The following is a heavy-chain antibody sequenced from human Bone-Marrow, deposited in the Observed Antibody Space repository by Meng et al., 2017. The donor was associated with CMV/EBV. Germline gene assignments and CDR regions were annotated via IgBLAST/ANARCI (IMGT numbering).Heavy chain of an antibody. D-gene: IGHD1-14*01. J-gene: IGHJ4*02. CDR1: GGSIRSSNW. Sequence: LTCAVSGGSIRSSNWWSWVRQPPGKGLEWIGEIYHSMKTNYNPSLRSRLTISLDKSKNQFSLRLSSVTAADTALYYCARNHGKSDFDYWGQGTLVTVSS. V-gene: IGHV4-4*02. CDR3: ARNHGKSDFDY. CDR2: IYHSMKT.